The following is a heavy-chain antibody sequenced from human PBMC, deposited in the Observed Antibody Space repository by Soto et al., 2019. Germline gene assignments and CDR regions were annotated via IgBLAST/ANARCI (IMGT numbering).Heavy chain of an antibody. J-gene: IGHJ4*02. CDR3: AKTPSSSYDSSGYLY. Sequence: GGSLRLSCAASGFTFSSYAMSWVRQAPGKGLEWVSAISGSGGSTYYADSVKGRFTISRDNSKNTLYLQMNSLRAEDTAVYYCAKTPSSSYDSSGYLYWGQGTLVTVSS. D-gene: IGHD3-22*01. V-gene: IGHV3-23*01. CDR1: GFTFSSYA. CDR2: ISGSGGST.